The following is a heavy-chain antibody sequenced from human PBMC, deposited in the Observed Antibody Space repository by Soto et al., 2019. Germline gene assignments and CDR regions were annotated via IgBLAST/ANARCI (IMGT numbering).Heavy chain of an antibody. D-gene: IGHD3-10*01. Sequence: QVPLVESGGGVVPPGRSLRLSCAASGFTFSSYAMHWVRQAPGKGLEWVAVISYDGSNKYYADSVKGRFTISRDNSKNTLYLQMNSLRAEDTAVYYCARGPGGVWGQGTTVTVSS. CDR3: ARGPGGV. CDR1: GFTFSSYA. CDR2: ISYDGSNK. J-gene: IGHJ6*02. V-gene: IGHV3-30-3*01.